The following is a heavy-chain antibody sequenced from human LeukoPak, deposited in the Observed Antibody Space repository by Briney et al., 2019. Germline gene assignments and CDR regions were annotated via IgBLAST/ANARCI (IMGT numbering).Heavy chain of an antibody. V-gene: IGHV4-34*01. CDR1: GGSFSGYY. Sequence: SETLSLTCAVYGGSFSGYYWSWIRQPPGKGLEWIGEINHSGSTNYNPSLKSRVTISVDTSKSQFSLKLSSVTAADTAVYYCAKTTYYDFWSGQSGAFDVWGQGTMVTVSS. CDR3: AKTTYYDFWSGQSGAFDV. CDR2: INHSGST. J-gene: IGHJ3*01. D-gene: IGHD3-3*01.